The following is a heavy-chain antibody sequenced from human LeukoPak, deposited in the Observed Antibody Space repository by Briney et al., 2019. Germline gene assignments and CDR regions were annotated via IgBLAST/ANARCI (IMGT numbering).Heavy chain of an antibody. Sequence: PSETLSLTCTVSGGSISSYYWSWIRQPPGKGLEWIGYIYYSGSTNYNPSLMSRVTISVDTSKNQFSLKLSSVTAADTAVYYCAKVPGSPYNWNHYYFDYWGQGTLVTVSS. CDR2: IYYSGST. D-gene: IGHD1-20*01. J-gene: IGHJ4*02. V-gene: IGHV4-59*01. CDR1: GGSISSYY. CDR3: AKVPGSPYNWNHYYFDY.